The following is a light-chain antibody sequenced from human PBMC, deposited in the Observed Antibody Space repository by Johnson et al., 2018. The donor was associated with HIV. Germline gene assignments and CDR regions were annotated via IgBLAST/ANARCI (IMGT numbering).Light chain of an antibody. CDR3: GTWDSSLSGGV. CDR1: SSNIGNNY. CDR2: ENN. J-gene: IGLJ1*01. V-gene: IGLV1-51*01. Sequence: QSVLTQPPSVSAAPGQKVTISCSGSSSNIGNNYVSWYRQLPGTAPKLLIYENNKRPSGIPDRFSGSKSGTSATLGITGLQTGDEADYYCGTWDSSLSGGVVGTGTKVTVL.